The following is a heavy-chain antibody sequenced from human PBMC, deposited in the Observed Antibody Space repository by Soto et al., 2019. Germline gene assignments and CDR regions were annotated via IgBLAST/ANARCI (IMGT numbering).Heavy chain of an antibody. CDR2: IIPNSGGT. D-gene: IGHD3-10*01. Sequence: QVQLVQSGAEVKKPGASVKVSCNASGYTFTNNYIHWVRQAPGQGLEWMGWIIPNSGGTKYAQKFQGTVTMTRDTSISTAYLELTSLRSDDTAVYYCAKGNAPSGVDYWGQGTLVTVSS. CDR1: GYTFTNNY. V-gene: IGHV1-2*02. J-gene: IGHJ4*02. CDR3: AKGNAPSGVDY.